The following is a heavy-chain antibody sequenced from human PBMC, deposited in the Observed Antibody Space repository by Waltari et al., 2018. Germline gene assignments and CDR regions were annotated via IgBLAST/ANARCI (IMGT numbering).Heavy chain of an antibody. CDR1: GLPFHDFG. V-gene: IGHV3-20*04. Sequence: EVQLVESGGGMLRPGGSLRLSCAAPGLPFHDFGLIWVRQVPGKGLEWVSGINWSGARTSYADSVMGRFTVSRDNAMNSLYLEMSSLRAEDTALYYCVREVFGSGWRESYFFDYWGQGTVVTVSS. D-gene: IGHD6-19*01. J-gene: IGHJ4*02. CDR2: INWSGART. CDR3: VREVFGSGWRESYFFDY.